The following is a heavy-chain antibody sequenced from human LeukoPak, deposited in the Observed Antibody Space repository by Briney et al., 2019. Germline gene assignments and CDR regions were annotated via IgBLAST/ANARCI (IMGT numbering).Heavy chain of an antibody. Sequence: SETLSLTCTVSGASIRSYYWSWIRQPPGKGLEWIAYMSYSGRTNYNPSLKSRVTISVDTSKNQLSLKLSSVTAADTAVYYCARDLIAVAGTFDYWGQGTLVTVSS. CDR1: GASIRSYY. D-gene: IGHD6-19*01. CDR3: ARDLIAVAGTFDY. J-gene: IGHJ4*02. V-gene: IGHV4-59*01. CDR2: MSYSGRT.